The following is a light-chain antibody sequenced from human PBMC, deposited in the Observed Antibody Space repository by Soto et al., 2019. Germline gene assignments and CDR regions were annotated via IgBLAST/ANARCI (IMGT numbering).Light chain of an antibody. V-gene: IGLV2-11*01. Sequence: QSALTQPRSVSGSPGQSVTISCTVTSSDVGGYNYVSWYQQHPGKAPKLMIYDVSKRPSGVLDRFSGSKSDHTVSLTISGLQAEDEDDYYCCSYAGSSTVVFGGGAKLTVL. J-gene: IGLJ2*01. CDR1: SSDVGGYNY. CDR2: DVS. CDR3: CSYAGSSTVV.